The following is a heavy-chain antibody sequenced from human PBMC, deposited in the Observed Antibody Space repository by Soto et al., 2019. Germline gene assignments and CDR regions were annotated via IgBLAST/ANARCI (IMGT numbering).Heavy chain of an antibody. V-gene: IGHV1-18*01. D-gene: IGHD6-13*01. Sequence: ASVKVSCKASGYTFTSYGISWVRQAPGQGLEWMGWISAYNGNTNYAQKLQGRVTMTTDTSTSTAYMELRSLRSDDTAVYYCARLRPNAIAAANYFDYWGQGTLVTGSS. J-gene: IGHJ4*02. CDR3: ARLRPNAIAAANYFDY. CDR2: ISAYNGNT. CDR1: GYTFTSYG.